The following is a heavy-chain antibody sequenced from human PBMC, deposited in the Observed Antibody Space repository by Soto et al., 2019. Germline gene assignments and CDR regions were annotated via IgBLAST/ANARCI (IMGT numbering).Heavy chain of an antibody. D-gene: IGHD2-2*01. Sequence: LRLSCAASGFTFSSYAMSWVRQAPGKGLEWVSAISSSGGSTYYADSVRGRFTISRDNSKKTLYLQMSRLRTEDTAVYYCANCPTLYAPTYNWFDPWGQGTLVTVS. CDR1: GFTFSSYA. J-gene: IGHJ5*02. CDR2: ISSSGGST. V-gene: IGHV3-23*01. CDR3: ANCPTLYAPTYNWFDP.